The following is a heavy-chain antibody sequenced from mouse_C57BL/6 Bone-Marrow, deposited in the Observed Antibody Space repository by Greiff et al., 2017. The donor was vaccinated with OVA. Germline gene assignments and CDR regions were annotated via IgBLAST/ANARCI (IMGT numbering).Heavy chain of an antibody. D-gene: IGHD2-10*02. V-gene: IGHV5-17*01. CDR3: ATYGNYLYYAMDY. CDR1: GFTFSDYG. CDR2: ISSGSSTI. Sequence: DVKLQESGGGLVKPGGSLKLSCAASGFTFSDYGLHWVRQAPEKGLEWVAYISSGSSTIYSADTVTGRFTIPRDNAKTTLFLQMTSLRSEDTAMYYCATYGNYLYYAMDYWGQGTSVTVSS. J-gene: IGHJ4*01.